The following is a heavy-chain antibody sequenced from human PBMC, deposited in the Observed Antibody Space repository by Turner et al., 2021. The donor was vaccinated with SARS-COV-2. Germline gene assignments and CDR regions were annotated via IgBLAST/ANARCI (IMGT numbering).Heavy chain of an antibody. CDR3: ARDWAGGYYFDF. V-gene: IGHV1-18*01. CDR1: GYTFTSYG. J-gene: IGHJ4*02. D-gene: IGHD6-19*01. CDR2: ISSYNGNT. Sequence: QVQLVQSGAAVKKPGASVKVSCKASGYTFTSYGISWVRQAPGQGLEWMGWISSYNGNTNYAQNLQDRVTLTTDTSTSTAYMEVRSLRSDDTAIYYCARDWAGGYYFDFWGQGTLVTVSS.